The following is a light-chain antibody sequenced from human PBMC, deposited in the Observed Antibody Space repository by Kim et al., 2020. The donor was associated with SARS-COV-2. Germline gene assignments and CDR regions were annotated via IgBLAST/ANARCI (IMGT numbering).Light chain of an antibody. CDR3: QQYAASPVT. CDR1: QSVSNSY. V-gene: IGKV3-20*01. J-gene: IGKJ2*01. Sequence: EIVLTQSPGTLSLSPGERATLSCRASQSVSNSYLAWYQQKPGQAPRLLIFGASSRATGIPDRFSGSGSGTDFTLTISRLEDEDFAVYSCQQYAASPVTFGRGTKLEI. CDR2: GAS.